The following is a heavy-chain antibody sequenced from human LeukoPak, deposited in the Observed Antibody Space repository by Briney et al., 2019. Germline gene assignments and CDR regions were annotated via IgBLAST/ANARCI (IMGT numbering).Heavy chain of an antibody. Sequence: GGSLRLSCAASGFTFSTYGMSWVRQAPGTGLEWVSAISASGGSTYHADSVKGRFTMFRDNSKNTLYLQVNSLRVEDTAVYYCAKHLQGYCSSANCYARAFDIWGQGTMVTVSS. CDR2: ISASGGST. J-gene: IGHJ3*02. D-gene: IGHD2-2*01. V-gene: IGHV3-23*01. CDR3: AKHLQGYCSSANCYARAFDI. CDR1: GFTFSTYG.